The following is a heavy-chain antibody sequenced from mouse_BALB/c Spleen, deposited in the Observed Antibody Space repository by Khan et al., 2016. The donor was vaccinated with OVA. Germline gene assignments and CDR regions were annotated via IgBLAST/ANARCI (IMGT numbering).Heavy chain of an antibody. V-gene: IGHV2-9*02. Sequence: VELVESGPGLVAPSQSLSITCTVSGFSLTSYGVHWVRQPPGKGLEWLGVLWAGGSTNYNSALMSRLSISKDNSKSQVFLKMNSLQTDDTAMDYCARLEDIWGQGTTLTVAS. CDR3: ARLEDI. D-gene: IGHD1-3*01. J-gene: IGHJ2*01. CDR1: GFSLTSYG. CDR2: LWAGGST.